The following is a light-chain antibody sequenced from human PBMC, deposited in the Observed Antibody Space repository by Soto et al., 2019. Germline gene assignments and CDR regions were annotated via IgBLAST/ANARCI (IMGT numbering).Light chain of an antibody. CDR3: ASYTTTTILL. V-gene: IGLV2-14*01. CDR2: DVT. CDR1: TTDIHDFNS. J-gene: IGLJ1*01. Sequence: QSVLTQPASVSGSPGQSITISCSGPTTDIHDFNSISWYQHHPGKAPKLIAYDVTRRPSGVSRRFSGSKSGLTASLTISGLQAEDEADYFCASYTTTTILLFGTATKLTVL.